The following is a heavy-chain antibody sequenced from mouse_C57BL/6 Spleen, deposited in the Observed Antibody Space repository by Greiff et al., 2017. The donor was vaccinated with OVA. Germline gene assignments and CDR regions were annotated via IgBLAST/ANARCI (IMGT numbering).Heavy chain of an antibody. D-gene: IGHD1-1*01. CDR2: IDPSDSET. V-gene: IGHV1-52*01. Sequence: QVQLQQPGAELVRPGSSVKLSCKASGYTFTSYWMHWVKQRPIQGLEWIGNIDPSDSETNYNQKFKDKATLTVDKSYSTAYMQLSSLTSEDSAVYYCAIDGSAGRYVGYWGQGTTLTVSS. CDR3: AIDGSAGRYVGY. CDR1: GYTFTSYW. J-gene: IGHJ2*01.